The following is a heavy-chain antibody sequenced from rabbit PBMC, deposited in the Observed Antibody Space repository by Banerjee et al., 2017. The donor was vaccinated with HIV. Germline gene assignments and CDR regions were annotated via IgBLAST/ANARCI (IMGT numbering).Heavy chain of an antibody. J-gene: IGHJ6*01. V-gene: IGHV1S45*01. CDR1: GFSFSNKYV. Sequence: QEQLEESGGDLVKPEGSLTLTCTASGFSFSNKYVMCWVRQAPGKGLEWIACIYISSGSTYYASWAKGRFTISKTSSTTVTLQMTSLTDADTATYFCARAGSMSYYGMDLWGPGTLVTVS. D-gene: IGHD4-2*01. CDR3: ARAGSMSYYGMDL. CDR2: IYISSGST.